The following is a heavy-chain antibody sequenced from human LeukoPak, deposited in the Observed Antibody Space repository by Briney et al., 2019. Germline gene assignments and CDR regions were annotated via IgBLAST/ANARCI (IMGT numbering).Heavy chain of an antibody. CDR3: ARGLPNTGEKPFDY. CDR1: GYTFTSYD. CDR2: MNPNSGNT. V-gene: IGHV1-8*01. Sequence: ASVKVSCKASGYTFTSYDINWVRQATGQGLEWMGWMNPNSGNTGYAQKFQGRVTMTRNSSISTAYMELSSLRSEDTAVYYCARGLPNTGEKPFDYWGQGTLVTVSS. J-gene: IGHJ4*02. D-gene: IGHD2-21*01.